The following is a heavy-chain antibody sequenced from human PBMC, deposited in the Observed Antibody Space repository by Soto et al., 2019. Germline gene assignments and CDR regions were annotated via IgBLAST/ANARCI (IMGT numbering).Heavy chain of an antibody. Sequence: QVQLVESGGGVVQPGRSLRLSCAASVFTFSNYAMHWVRQAPGKGLEWVAVISDDGSNTYYADSVKGRFTISRDNPKNTLYLQMNSLRAEDTVVYYCVKVGGYDGYEPLDKWGQGTLVTVSS. V-gene: IGHV3-30*18. J-gene: IGHJ4*02. D-gene: IGHD5-12*01. CDR2: ISDDGSNT. CDR1: VFTFSNYA. CDR3: VKVGGYDGYEPLDK.